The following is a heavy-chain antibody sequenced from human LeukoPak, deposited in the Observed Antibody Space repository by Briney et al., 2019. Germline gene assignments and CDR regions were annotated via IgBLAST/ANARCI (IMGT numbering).Heavy chain of an antibody. V-gene: IGHV3-9*01. CDR1: GFTFDDYA. Sequence: PGGSLRLSCAASGFTFDDYAMHWVRQAPGKGLEWVSGISWNSGSIGYADSVKGRFTISRDNAKNSLYLQMNSLRAEDTALYYCAKDWSGTGATFDYWGQGTLVTVSS. CDR2: ISWNSGSI. D-gene: IGHD2-8*02. J-gene: IGHJ4*02. CDR3: AKDWSGTGATFDY.